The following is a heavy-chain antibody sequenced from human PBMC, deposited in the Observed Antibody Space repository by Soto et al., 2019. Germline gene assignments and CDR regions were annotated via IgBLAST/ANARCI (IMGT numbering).Heavy chain of an antibody. CDR3: ARLVYDTRLNYMYFDF. V-gene: IGHV4-4*02. CDR2: IFHDGTA. J-gene: IGHJ4*02. CDR1: GVSISSGNW. Sequence: PSETLSLTCAVSGVSISSGNWWTWFLQTPQRGLEYIGEIFHDGTANYYPSFERRVAISVDTSKNQFSLKLTSVTAADTAIYFCARLVYDTRLNYMYFDFWGQGALVTVSS. D-gene: IGHD2-8*01.